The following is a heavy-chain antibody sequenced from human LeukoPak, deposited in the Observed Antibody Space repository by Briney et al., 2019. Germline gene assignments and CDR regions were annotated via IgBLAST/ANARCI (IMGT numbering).Heavy chain of an antibody. CDR1: GFTFSSYW. CDR2: IKEDGCEK. D-gene: IGHD1-26*01. CDR3: VAWGDLLSNGGPPNY. J-gene: IGHJ4*02. V-gene: IGHV3-7*01. Sequence: GGSLRLSCAASGFTFSSYWMTGVRQAPGKGLEWVAHIKEDGCEKYYVDSVKGRFTIFRDNAKNSLYLLMTSLRAEDTAVYYCVAWGDLLSNGGPPNYWGQGTLVTVSS.